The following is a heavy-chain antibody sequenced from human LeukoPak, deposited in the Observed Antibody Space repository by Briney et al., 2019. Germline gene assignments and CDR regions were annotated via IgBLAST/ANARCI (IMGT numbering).Heavy chain of an antibody. V-gene: IGHV3-30*03. Sequence: GGSLRLSCAASGFTFSSYSMNWVRQAPGKGLEWVAVISYDGSNKYYADSVKGRFTISRDNSKNTLYLQMNSLRAEDTAVYYCARTGYGSGTNYWGQGTLVTVSS. CDR1: GFTFSSYS. D-gene: IGHD3-10*01. J-gene: IGHJ4*02. CDR2: ISYDGSNK. CDR3: ARTGYGSGTNY.